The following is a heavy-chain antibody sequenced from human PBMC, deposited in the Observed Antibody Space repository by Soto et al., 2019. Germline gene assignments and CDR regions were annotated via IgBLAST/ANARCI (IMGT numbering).Heavy chain of an antibody. Sequence: SETLSLTCTVSGGSISSGGYYWSWIRQPPGKGLEWIGYIYYSGSTNYNPSLKSRVTISVDTSKNQFSLKLSSVTAADTAVYYCARRVRNCSGGSCYYYFDYWGQGTLVTVSS. CDR1: GGSISSGGYY. V-gene: IGHV4-61*08. CDR3: ARRVRNCSGGSCYYYFDY. CDR2: IYYSGST. D-gene: IGHD2-15*01. J-gene: IGHJ4*02.